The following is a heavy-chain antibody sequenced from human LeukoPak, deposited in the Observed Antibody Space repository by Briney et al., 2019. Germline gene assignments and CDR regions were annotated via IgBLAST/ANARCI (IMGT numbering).Heavy chain of an antibody. J-gene: IGHJ4*02. V-gene: IGHV3-30*02. D-gene: IGHD6-19*01. CDR1: GFTFSSYG. CDR3: AKITIAVAGTGGDY. CDR2: IRYDGSNK. Sequence: GGSLRLSSAASGFTFSSYGMHWVRQAPGKGLEWVAFIRYDGSNKYYADSVKGRFTISRDNSKNTLYLQMNSLRAEDTAVYYCAKITIAVAGTGGDYWGQGTLVTVSS.